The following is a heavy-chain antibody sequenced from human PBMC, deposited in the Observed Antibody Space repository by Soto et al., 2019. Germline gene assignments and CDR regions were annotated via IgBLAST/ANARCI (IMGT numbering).Heavy chain of an antibody. CDR2: IRSKANNYAT. D-gene: IGHD2-2*01. CDR1: GFTFSDSA. Sequence: EVQLVESGGGLVQPGGSLKLSCAASGFTFSDSAMHWVRQASGKGLEWVGRIRSKANNYATAYAASVRGRFTISRDDSENTAYLQINSLKTEDTAVDYCTRQLGYCTGTSCYAAGYYYGMDVWGQGTTVTVSS. V-gene: IGHV3-73*02. CDR3: TRQLGYCTGTSCYAAGYYYGMDV. J-gene: IGHJ6*02.